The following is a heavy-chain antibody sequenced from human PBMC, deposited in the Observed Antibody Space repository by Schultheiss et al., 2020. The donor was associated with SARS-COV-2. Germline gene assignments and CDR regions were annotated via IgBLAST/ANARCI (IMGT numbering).Heavy chain of an antibody. J-gene: IGHJ4*02. CDR2: INYDGDRT. CDR1: GFIFNNYA. V-gene: IGHV3-23*01. Sequence: GGSLRLSCATSGFIFNNYAISWVRQAPGKGLEWVSSINYDGDRTYFADSARGRFTISRDKSMRTVFLQMNSLRAEDTAVYYCAKDLLTGTGGRYFDYWGQGTVVTVSS. CDR3: AKDLLTGTGGRYFDY. D-gene: IGHD3-9*01.